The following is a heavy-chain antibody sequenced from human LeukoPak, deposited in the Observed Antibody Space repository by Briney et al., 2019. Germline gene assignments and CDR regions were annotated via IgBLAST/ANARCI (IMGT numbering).Heavy chain of an antibody. V-gene: IGHV3-48*03. CDR3: ARFVLGYCSGGSCYSNWFDP. J-gene: IGHJ5*02. CDR1: GFTFSSYE. Sequence: GGSLRLSCAASGFTFSSYETNWVRQAPGKGLEWVSYISSSGSIIYYADSVKGRFTISRDNAKNSLYLQMNSLRAEDTAVYYCARFVLGYCSGGSCYSNWFDPWSQGTLVTVSS. D-gene: IGHD2-15*01. CDR2: ISSSGSII.